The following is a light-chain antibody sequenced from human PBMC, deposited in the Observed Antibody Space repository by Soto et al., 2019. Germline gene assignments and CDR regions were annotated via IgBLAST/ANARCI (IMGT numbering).Light chain of an antibody. V-gene: IGLV2-8*01. CDR1: SSDVGGYNY. CDR3: SSYAGSNNRYV. Sequence: QSVLTQPPSASGSPGQSVTISCTGTSSDVGGYNYVSWYQQHPGKAPKLMIYEVSKRPSGVPDRFSGSKSGNTASLTVSGLQAEDEADYYCSSYAGSNNRYVFGTVTKVTVL. J-gene: IGLJ1*01. CDR2: EVS.